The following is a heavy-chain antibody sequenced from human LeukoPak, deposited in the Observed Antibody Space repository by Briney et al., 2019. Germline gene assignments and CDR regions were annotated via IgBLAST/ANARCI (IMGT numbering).Heavy chain of an antibody. V-gene: IGHV1-46*03. CDR1: GYTFTSYY. CDR3: ASSVVPAAIDY. CDR2: ISPSGGST. Sequence: ASVKVSCKASGYTFTSYYMHWVRQAPGQGLEWMGIISPSGGSTSYAQKFQGRVTMTRDTSTSTVYMELSSLRSEDTAVYYCASSVVPAAIDYWGQGTLVTVSS. D-gene: IGHD2-2*02. J-gene: IGHJ4*02.